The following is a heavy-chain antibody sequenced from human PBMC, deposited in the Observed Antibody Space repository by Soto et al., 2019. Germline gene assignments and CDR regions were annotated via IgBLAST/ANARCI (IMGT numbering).Heavy chain of an antibody. V-gene: IGHV4-59*01. CDR2: IYYSGST. Sequence: SETLSLTCTVSGGSISSYYWSWIRQPPGKGLEWTGYIYYSGSTNYNPSLKSRVTISVDTSKNQFSLKLSSVTAADTAVYYCAAHKYDFWSGYYNWFDPWGQGTLVTVSS. J-gene: IGHJ5*02. CDR3: AAHKYDFWSGYYNWFDP. D-gene: IGHD3-3*01. CDR1: GGSISSYY.